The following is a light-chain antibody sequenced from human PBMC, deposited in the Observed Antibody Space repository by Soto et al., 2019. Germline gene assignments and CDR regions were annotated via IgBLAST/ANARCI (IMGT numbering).Light chain of an antibody. CDR2: GAS. Sequence: EIVLTQSPGTLSLSPGERATLSCRASQSVSSSYLAWYQQKPGQAPRPLIYGASSRAIGIPDRFSGSGSGTDFTLTISRLEPEDFAVDYCQQYGSSPWTFGQGTQVDIK. CDR1: QSVSSSY. V-gene: IGKV3-20*01. J-gene: IGKJ1*01. CDR3: QQYGSSPWT.